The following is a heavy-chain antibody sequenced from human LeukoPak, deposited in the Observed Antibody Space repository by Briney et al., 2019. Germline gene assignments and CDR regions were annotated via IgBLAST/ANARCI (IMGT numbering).Heavy chain of an antibody. J-gene: IGHJ4*02. D-gene: IGHD6-13*01. Sequence: ASVKVSCKASGYTFTSYYMHWVRQAPGQGPEWMGIINPSGGSTSYAQKFQGRVTMTRDTSTSTVYMELSSLRSEDTAVYYCAREFKGPGIAPLTAVGLSYWGQGTLVTVSS. CDR2: INPSGGST. CDR3: AREFKGPGIAPLTAVGLSY. V-gene: IGHV1-46*01. CDR1: GYTFTSYY.